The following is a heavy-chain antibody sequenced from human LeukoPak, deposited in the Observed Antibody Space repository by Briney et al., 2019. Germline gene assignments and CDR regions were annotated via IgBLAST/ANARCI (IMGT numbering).Heavy chain of an antibody. CDR1: GGSISSSSYY. CDR3: AREDGVGAIAGYMDV. V-gene: IGHV4-39*07. D-gene: IGHD1-26*01. J-gene: IGHJ6*03. Sequence: SETLSLTCAVSGGSISSSSYYWGWIRQPPGKGLEWVGSIYYSGTTYYNPSLKSRVTISVDTSKNQFSLRLSSVTAADTAVYYCAREDGVGAIAGYMDVWGKGTTVTVSS. CDR2: IYYSGTT.